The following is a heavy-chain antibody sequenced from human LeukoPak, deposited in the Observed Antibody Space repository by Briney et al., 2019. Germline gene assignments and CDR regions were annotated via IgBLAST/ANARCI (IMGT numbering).Heavy chain of an antibody. J-gene: IGHJ4*02. V-gene: IGHV4-39*01. CDR3: ARHASVDGNWPRPLDY. D-gene: IGHD6-19*01. CDR1: GGSISSSPYY. CDR2: IYYSGST. Sequence: SETLSLTCTVSGGSISSSPYYWGWIRQPPGKGLEWIGNIYYSGSTYYNTSLKTRVTISVDTSKNQFSLKLTSVTAADTAVYYCARHASVDGNWPRPLDYWGQGSLVTVSS.